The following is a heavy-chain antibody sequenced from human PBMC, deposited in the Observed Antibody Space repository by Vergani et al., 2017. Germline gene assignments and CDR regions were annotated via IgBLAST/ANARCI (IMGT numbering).Heavy chain of an antibody. Sequence: QVQLQESGPGLVKPSQTLSLTCTVSGGSISSGSYYWSWIRQPAGKGLEWIGRIYTSGSTNYNPSLKSRVTISVDTSKNQFSLRLNSVTAADTAVYYCARRSALLVAGFDFWGQGALVTVSS. J-gene: IGHJ4*02. CDR1: GGSISSGSYY. CDR3: ARRSALLVAGFDF. V-gene: IGHV4-61*02. CDR2: IYTSGST. D-gene: IGHD3-3*02.